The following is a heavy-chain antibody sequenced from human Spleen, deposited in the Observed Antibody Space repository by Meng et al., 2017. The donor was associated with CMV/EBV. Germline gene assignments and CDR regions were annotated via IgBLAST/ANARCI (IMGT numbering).Heavy chain of an antibody. J-gene: IGHJ5*02. CDR2: IYPGGSSA. CDR3: AKEDGNRGSGAFDL. D-gene: IGHD3-10*01. V-gene: IGHV3-23*03. CDR1: GFTVSSKY. Sequence: GESLKISCAVSGFTVSSKYMSWVRQAPGKGLEWVSAIYPGGSSAYYADSVKGRFTIVRDNSKSTLYLQMTSLRVEDTAIYYCAKEDGNRGSGAFDLWGQGTVVTVSS.